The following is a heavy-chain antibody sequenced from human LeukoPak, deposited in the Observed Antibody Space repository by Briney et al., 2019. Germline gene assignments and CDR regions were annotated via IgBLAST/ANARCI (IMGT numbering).Heavy chain of an antibody. CDR3: ALSTTTVTTRTLDY. J-gene: IGHJ4*02. Sequence: SETLSLTCTVSGGSFSNYFWTWIRQPPGKGLEWIGEISLSGTIKYNPSLKSRVTISVDTSKNQFSLKLSTVTAADTAVYYCALSTTTVTTRTLDYWGQGALVIVCS. V-gene: IGHV4-34*01. CDR2: ISLSGTI. CDR1: GGSFSNYF. D-gene: IGHD4-17*01.